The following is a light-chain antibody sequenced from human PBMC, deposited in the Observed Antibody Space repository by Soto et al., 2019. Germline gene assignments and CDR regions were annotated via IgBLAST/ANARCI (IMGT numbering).Light chain of an antibody. Sequence: ETALTRSPGSLSLSPGERATLSCTASQGITGRYLAWYQQRPRQAPRLLIYEASSRATGIPDRFSGSGSGTDFTRTISKFAPEDAAVYYCQQYATSPQTFGQGTKVDIK. CDR1: QGITGRY. CDR3: QQYATSPQT. CDR2: EAS. V-gene: IGKV3-20*01. J-gene: IGKJ1*01.